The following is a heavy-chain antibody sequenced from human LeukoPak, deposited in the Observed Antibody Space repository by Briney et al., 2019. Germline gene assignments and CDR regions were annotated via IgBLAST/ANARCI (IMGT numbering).Heavy chain of an antibody. CDR3: ARDVRVFNLIRGVIAY. J-gene: IGHJ4*02. Sequence: ASVKFSCKASGYTFTNYDINWVRQATGQGLEWMGWMNPNSGNTGYAQKFQGRVTISRNTSISTAYMELSSLRSEDTAVYYCARDVRVFNLIRGVIAYWGQGTLVTVSS. CDR2: MNPNSGNT. D-gene: IGHD3-10*01. V-gene: IGHV1-8*01. CDR1: GYTFTNYD.